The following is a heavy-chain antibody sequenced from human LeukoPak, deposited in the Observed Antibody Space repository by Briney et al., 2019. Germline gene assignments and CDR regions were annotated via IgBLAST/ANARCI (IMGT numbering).Heavy chain of an antibody. J-gene: IGHJ6*02. CDR1: GVSINSYY. V-gene: IGHV4-59*01. D-gene: IGHD3-16*01. CDR2: IYNSGSA. CDR3: ARESETTLGGYYYGMDV. Sequence: SETLSLTCTVSGVSINSYYWSWIRQPPGKGLEWIGYIYNSGSANYNPSLKSRVTISVDTSKNQFSLRLSSVTAADTAVYYCARESETTLGGYYYGMDVWGQGTTVTVSS.